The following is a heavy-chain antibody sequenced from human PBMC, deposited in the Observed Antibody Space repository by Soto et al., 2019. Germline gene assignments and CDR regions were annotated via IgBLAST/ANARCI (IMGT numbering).Heavy chain of an antibody. J-gene: IGHJ6*02. Sequence: QVQLVQSGAEEKKPGASVRVSCRASGYTFTTYAMHWVRQAPGQRLEWMGWINVGNGNTKYSQKFQGRVTITRDTSASTGYMELSSLRSEDTAVYYCARGNYDILTGLYGMDVWGQGTTVTVSS. CDR3: ARGNYDILTGLYGMDV. V-gene: IGHV1-3*05. CDR2: INVGNGNT. D-gene: IGHD3-9*01. CDR1: GYTFTTYA.